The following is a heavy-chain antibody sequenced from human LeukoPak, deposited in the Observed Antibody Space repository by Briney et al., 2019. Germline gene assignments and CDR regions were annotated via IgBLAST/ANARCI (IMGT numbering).Heavy chain of an antibody. D-gene: IGHD2-21*02. CDR1: GYTFTSYD. J-gene: IGHJ4*02. CDR3: ASVLYCGADCYSGRYFFDY. V-gene: IGHV1-46*01. CDR2: INPSGDST. Sequence: ASVKVSCKASGYTFTSYDMHWVRQAPGQGLEWMGIINPSGDSTSYAQKFQGRVTMTRDTSTSTVYMELSSLRSEDTAVYYCASVLYCGADCYSGRYFFDYWGQGTLVTVSS.